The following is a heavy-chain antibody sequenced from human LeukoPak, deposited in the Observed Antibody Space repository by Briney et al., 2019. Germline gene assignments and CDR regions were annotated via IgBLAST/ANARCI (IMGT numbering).Heavy chain of an antibody. Sequence: PSETLSLTCAVYGGSFSGYYWSWIRQPPGKGLEWIGEINHSGSTNYNPSLKSRVTISVDTSKNQFSLKLSSVTAADTAVYYCAREGWDYYDSSGYYCFDYWGQGTLLTVSS. D-gene: IGHD3-22*01. V-gene: IGHV4-34*01. CDR2: INHSGST. CDR1: GGSFSGYY. J-gene: IGHJ4*02. CDR3: AREGWDYYDSSGYYCFDY.